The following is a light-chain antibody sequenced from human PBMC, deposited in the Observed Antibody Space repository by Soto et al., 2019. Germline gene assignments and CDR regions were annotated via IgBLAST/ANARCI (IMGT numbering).Light chain of an antibody. CDR1: SSNIGAGYD. CDR3: QSYDSSLSGHVV. Sequence: QYVLTQPPSVSGAPGQRVTISCTGSSSNIGAGYDVHWYQQLPGTAPKLLIYDNNNRPSGVPDRFSGSKSGTSASLAITGLQAEDEADYYCQSYDSSLSGHVVFGGGTKLTVL. CDR2: DNN. J-gene: IGLJ2*01. V-gene: IGLV1-40*01.